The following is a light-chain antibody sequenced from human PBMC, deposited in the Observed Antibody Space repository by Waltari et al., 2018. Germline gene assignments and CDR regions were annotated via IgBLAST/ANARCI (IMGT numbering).Light chain of an antibody. CDR2: GGS. Sequence: EIVLTQSPGTLSLSPGERATLSCRASQSIRSSYFAWYQQKPGLAPRLLVYGGSSRAAGIPDRFSGSGSGTDFTLTISRLEPEDFAVYYCQQYGDSPLVTFGPGTRVDVK. J-gene: IGKJ3*01. CDR3: QQYGDSPLVT. CDR1: QSIRSSY. V-gene: IGKV3-20*01.